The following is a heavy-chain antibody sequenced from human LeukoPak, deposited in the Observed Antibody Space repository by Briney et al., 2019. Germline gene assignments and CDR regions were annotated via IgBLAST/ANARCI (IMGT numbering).Heavy chain of an antibody. Sequence: PAETLSLTCTVSGGSISSGSYYWSWIRQPAGKGLEWIGRIYPSGSTTYNPPLKSRVTISLHTSKTQFSLKLTSVTAADTAVYYCERLYLPDTRFDYWGQGTLVSVSS. J-gene: IGHJ4*02. CDR1: GGSISSGSYY. CDR3: ERLYLPDTRFDY. D-gene: IGHD5-18*01. V-gene: IGHV4-61*02. CDR2: IYPSGST.